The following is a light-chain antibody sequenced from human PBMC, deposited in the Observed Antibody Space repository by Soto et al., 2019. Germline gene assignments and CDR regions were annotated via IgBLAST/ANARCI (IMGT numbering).Light chain of an antibody. CDR1: HSVDSN. CDR2: GAA. V-gene: IGKV3D-15*01. J-gene: IGKJ4*01. Sequence: EVVMTQSPGTLSVSTEEGATLSCRASHSVDSNLAWYQQKPGQAPRLLMYGAATRPSGIPDRFSGSGSGTEFTLTISSLQSEDFAVYYCQQYDSWPLTFGGGTKVEIK. CDR3: QQYDSWPLT.